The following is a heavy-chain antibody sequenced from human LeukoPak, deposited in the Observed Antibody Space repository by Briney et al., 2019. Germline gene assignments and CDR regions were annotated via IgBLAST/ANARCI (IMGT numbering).Heavy chain of an antibody. V-gene: IGHV4-39*07. CDR3: ARVRGAAAGYDY. J-gene: IGHJ4*02. CDR2: IYYSGST. CDR1: GGSISSNNYY. D-gene: IGHD6-13*01. Sequence: KPSETLSLTCTVSGGSISSNNYYWGWIRQPPGKGLEWIGSIYYSGSTHYNPSLKSRVTISVDTSKNQFSLKLSSVTAADTAVYYCARVRGAAAGYDYWGQGTLVTVSS.